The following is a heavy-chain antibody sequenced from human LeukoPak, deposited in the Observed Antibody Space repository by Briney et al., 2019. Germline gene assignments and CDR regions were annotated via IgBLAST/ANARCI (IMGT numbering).Heavy chain of an antibody. J-gene: IGHJ6*03. Sequence: GASVKVSCKASGGTFSSYAISWVRQAPGQGLEWMGGIIPIFGTANYAQKFQGRVTITTDESTSTAYMELSSLRSEDTAVYYCARGPCSSTSCYDYYYYYMDVWGKGTTVTVSS. CDR1: GGTFSSYA. CDR3: ARGPCSSTSCYDYYYYYMDV. CDR2: IIPIFGTA. V-gene: IGHV1-69*05. D-gene: IGHD2-2*01.